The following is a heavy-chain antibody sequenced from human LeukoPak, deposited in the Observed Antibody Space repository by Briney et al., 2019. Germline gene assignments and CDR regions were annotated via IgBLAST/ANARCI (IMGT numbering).Heavy chain of an antibody. CDR1: GLTFSSNY. V-gene: IGHV3-53*01. CDR3: ARDGEGSGYYNFDN. D-gene: IGHD3-22*01. CDR2: IYNGGST. J-gene: IGHJ4*02. Sequence: GGSLRLSCAASGLTFSSNYMSWVRQAPGKGLEWVSVIYNGGSTYYEESVKGRFTISRDTSTNTLYLQMNSLSAEDTAVYYCARDGEGSGYYNFDNWGQGALVTVSS.